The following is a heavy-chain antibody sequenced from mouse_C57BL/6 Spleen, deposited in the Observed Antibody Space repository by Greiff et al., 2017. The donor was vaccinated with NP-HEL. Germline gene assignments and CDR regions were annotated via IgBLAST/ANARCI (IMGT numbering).Heavy chain of an antibody. Sequence: VQLQQSGPGLVQPSQSLSITCTVSGFSLTSYGVHWVRQSPGKGLEWLGVIWRGGSTDYNAAFMSRLSITKDNSKSQVFFKMNSLQADDTAIYYCAKTAIYYYGSSYLSYAMDDWGQGTSVTVSS. CDR3: AKTAIYYYGSSYLSYAMDD. D-gene: IGHD1-1*01. V-gene: IGHV2-5*01. J-gene: IGHJ4*01. CDR1: GFSLTSYG. CDR2: IWRGGST.